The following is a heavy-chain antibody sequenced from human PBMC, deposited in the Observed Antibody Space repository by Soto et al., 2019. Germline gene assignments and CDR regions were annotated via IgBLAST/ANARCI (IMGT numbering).Heavy chain of an antibody. CDR1: GYTFTSYG. Sequence: ASVKVSCKASGYTFTSYGISWVRQAPGQGLEWMGWISAYNGNTNYAQKLQGRVTMTTDTSTSTAYMELRSLRSDDTAVYYCARRSSPNYYYYGMDVWGQGTTVTVSS. D-gene: IGHD6-13*01. V-gene: IGHV1-18*04. J-gene: IGHJ6*02. CDR3: ARRSSPNYYYYGMDV. CDR2: ISAYNGNT.